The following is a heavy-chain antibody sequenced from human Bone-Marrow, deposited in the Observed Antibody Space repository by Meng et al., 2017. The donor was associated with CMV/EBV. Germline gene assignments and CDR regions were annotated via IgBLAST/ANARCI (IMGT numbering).Heavy chain of an antibody. Sequence: GGPVGLSCEMSGLSSISFRMVWVRQAPGKGLEGVATIDHDGSEKFYVDSVKGRFTISRDNAKNSLYLQMNSLRAEDTAVYYCAREASMVRGHVYYYYYVMGVWGPGNTV. CDR1: GLSSISFR. V-gene: IGHV3-7*01. J-gene: IGHJ6*01. CDR3: AREASMVRGHVYYYYYVMGV. D-gene: IGHD3-10*01. CDR2: IDHDGSEK.